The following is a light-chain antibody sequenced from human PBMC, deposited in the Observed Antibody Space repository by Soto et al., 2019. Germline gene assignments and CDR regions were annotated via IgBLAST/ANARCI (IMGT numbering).Light chain of an antibody. V-gene: IGKV3-20*01. Sequence: EIVLTQSPGTLSLSPGERATLSCRASQSISSRHLAWYQQKPGQAPRLLIYGASSRATDIPDRFSGSGSGTDFTLTISRLEPEDFAVYYCQQFGNSLPVTFGGGTKVDIK. CDR1: QSISSRH. J-gene: IGKJ4*01. CDR3: QQFGNSLPVT. CDR2: GAS.